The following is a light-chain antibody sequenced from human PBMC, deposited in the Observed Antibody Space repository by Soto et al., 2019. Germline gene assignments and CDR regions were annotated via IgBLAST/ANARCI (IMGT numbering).Light chain of an antibody. CDR1: QSVSSN. CDR3: QQYNNWPPLT. J-gene: IGKJ4*01. Sequence: EIVMTQSPATLSVSPGERATLSCRASQSVSSNLAWYQQQPGQAPRLLIYGASTRATGIPARFSGSGSGTEVTLISSSLPSEDVAVYYCQQYNNWPPLTFGGGTKVEIK. V-gene: IGKV3-15*01. CDR2: GAS.